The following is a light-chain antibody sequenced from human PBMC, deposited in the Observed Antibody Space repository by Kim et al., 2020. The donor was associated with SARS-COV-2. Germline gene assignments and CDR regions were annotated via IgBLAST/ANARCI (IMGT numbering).Light chain of an antibody. CDR2: GAS. CDR1: QSMSTD. Sequence: SPGERATLSCRASQSMSTDVAGFQQKPGQAPRVLIYGASARATGIPARFSGSGSGTEFTLTISNLQSEDFAVYYCQQYAYWRAFGQGTRLEIK. V-gene: IGKV3-15*01. J-gene: IGKJ5*01. CDR3: QQYAYWRA.